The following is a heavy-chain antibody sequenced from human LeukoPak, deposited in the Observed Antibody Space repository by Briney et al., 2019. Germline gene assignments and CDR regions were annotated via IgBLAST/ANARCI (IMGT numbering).Heavy chain of an antibody. D-gene: IGHD2-21*02. CDR2: IIPILGIA. J-gene: IGHJ4*02. Sequence: GASVKVPCKASGGTFSSYAISWVRQAPGQGLEWMGRIIPILGIANYAQKFQGRVTITADKSTSTAYMELSSLRSEDTAVYYCARGLAYCGGDCYSGPFDYWGQGPLVTVSS. CDR3: ARGLAYCGGDCYSGPFDY. CDR1: GGTFSSYA. V-gene: IGHV1-69*04.